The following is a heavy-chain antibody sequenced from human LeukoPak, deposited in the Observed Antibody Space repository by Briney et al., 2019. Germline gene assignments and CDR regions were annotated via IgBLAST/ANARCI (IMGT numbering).Heavy chain of an antibody. CDR1: GFSFSSYT. D-gene: IGHD2-15*01. Sequence: PGGSLRLSCSASGFSFSSYTMTWVRQAPGKGPEWVSAISGSASSTYYAASVRGRFTISRDTSRSTLYLQMNSLRAEDAAVYYCAKAPVTSCRGAFCYPFDYWGQGTLVTVSS. J-gene: IGHJ4*02. CDR2: ISGSASST. CDR3: AKAPVTSCRGAFCYPFDY. V-gene: IGHV3-23*01.